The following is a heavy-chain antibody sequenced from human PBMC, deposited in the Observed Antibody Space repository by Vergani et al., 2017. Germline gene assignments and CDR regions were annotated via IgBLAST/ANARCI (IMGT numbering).Heavy chain of an antibody. CDR3: ARDGPASTPLAARTYNPRYYYYYMDV. V-gene: IGHV1-69*01. D-gene: IGHD6-6*01. Sequence: QVQLVQSGAEVKKPGSSVKVSCKASGGTFSSYAISWVRQAPGQGLEWMGGIIPIFGTANYAQKFQGRVTSTADESTSTAYLELSSLRSEDTAVYYCARDGPASTPLAARTYNPRYYYYYMDVWGKGTTVTVSS. CDR2: IIPIFGTA. CDR1: GGTFSSYA. J-gene: IGHJ6*03.